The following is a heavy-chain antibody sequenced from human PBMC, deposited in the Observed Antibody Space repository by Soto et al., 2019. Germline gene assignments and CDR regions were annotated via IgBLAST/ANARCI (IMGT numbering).Heavy chain of an antibody. CDR2: MNPNSGHT. D-gene: IGHD2-2*01. J-gene: IGHJ5*02. V-gene: IGHV1-8*01. CDR3: SSDMSTT. Sequence: QVQLVQSGAEVKKPGASVKVSCKASGYTFTSHDINWMRQTTGQGLEWMGWMNPNSGHTNYAQKFQGRVTMTRDTSISTAYMGLTNLRSEDTSIYYCSSDMSTTWGQGTLVTVSS. CDR1: GYTFTSHD.